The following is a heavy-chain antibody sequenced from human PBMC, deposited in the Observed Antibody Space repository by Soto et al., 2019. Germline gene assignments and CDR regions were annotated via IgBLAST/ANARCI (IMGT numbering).Heavy chain of an antibody. D-gene: IGHD6-13*01. CDR1: GYSFTNHY. Sequence: ASVKVSCKSCGYSFTNHYIHWVRQAPAQRLEWVAWINTGNGDTKSSQNFQGRVTITRDTSASTAYMELSSLTFEDTAVYYCARGTDSSWFDYWGQGTLVTVSS. V-gene: IGHV1-3*04. J-gene: IGHJ4*02. CDR2: INTGNGDT. CDR3: ARGTDSSWFDY.